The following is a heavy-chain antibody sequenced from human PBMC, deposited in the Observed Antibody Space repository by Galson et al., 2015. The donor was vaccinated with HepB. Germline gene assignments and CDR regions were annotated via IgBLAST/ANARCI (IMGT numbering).Heavy chain of an antibody. J-gene: IGHJ4*02. D-gene: IGHD6-13*01. CDR1: GGSISSSNYY. CDR2: LYYNGRT. Sequence: SETLSLTCTVSGGSISSSNYYWAWIRQPPGKGLEWIGSLYYNGRTYYHPSLKSRVTVSGDTSKNQFSLKLISVTAADTAVYYCAGLRGYSSSWDLDYWGQGTLVTVSS. V-gene: IGHV4-39*01. CDR3: AGLRGYSSSWDLDY.